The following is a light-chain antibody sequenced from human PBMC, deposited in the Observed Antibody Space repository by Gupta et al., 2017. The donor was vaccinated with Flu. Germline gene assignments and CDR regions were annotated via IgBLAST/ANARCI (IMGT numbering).Light chain of an antibody. Sequence: GDRATITGRANQGLGNDLGLYQQKTGKAPKRLIYGASSVESGVPSRFSDSGSGKEFTLAITSLQPEDFATYYCLQHNTFPFTFGPGTKVEIK. CDR1: QGLGND. CDR3: LQHNTFPFT. CDR2: GAS. V-gene: IGKV1-17*01. J-gene: IGKJ3*01.